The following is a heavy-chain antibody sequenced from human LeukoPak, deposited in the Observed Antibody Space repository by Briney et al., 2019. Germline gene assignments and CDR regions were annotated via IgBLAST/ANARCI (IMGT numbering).Heavy chain of an antibody. J-gene: IGHJ4*02. CDR2: IYSGGST. V-gene: IGHV3-53*01. D-gene: IGHD6-19*01. CDR3: ARAGVGAVAGTDY. Sequence: GGCLRLSCAASGFTVSSNYMSWVRQAPGKGLEWVSVIYSGGSTYYADSVKGRFTISRDNSKNTLYLQMNSLRAEDTAVYYCARAGVGAVAGTDYWGQGTLVTVSS. CDR1: GFTVSSNY.